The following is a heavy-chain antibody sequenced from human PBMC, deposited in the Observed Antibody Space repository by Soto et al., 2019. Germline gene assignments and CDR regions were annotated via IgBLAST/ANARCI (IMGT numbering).Heavy chain of an antibody. D-gene: IGHD6-19*01. CDR3: ARGLSVAGTSY. V-gene: IGHV4-39*01. CDR1: GCSISSNNYY. Sequence: SGTLFVTCTVSGCSISSNNYYWVWIRQAPGKGLEWIGSIYYSGSTYYNPSLKSRVTISVDTSKNQFSLKLSSVTAADTAVYYCARGLSVAGTSYWGQGTLVTVSS. CDR2: IYYSGST. J-gene: IGHJ4*02.